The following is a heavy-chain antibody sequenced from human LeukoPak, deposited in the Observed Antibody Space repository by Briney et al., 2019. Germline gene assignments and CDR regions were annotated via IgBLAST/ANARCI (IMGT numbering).Heavy chain of an antibody. D-gene: IGHD1-1*01. V-gene: IGHV1-69*04. Sequence: SVKVSCKASGGTFSDYAISWVRQAPGQGLEWMGRTIPMLGVPNYAQKFQGRVTISADESTSTAYMELSSLRSEDTAVYYCAGDRPNWKFEVDFFDGWGQGTLVVVSS. CDR3: AGDRPNWKFEVDFFDG. CDR1: GGTFSDYA. CDR2: TIPMLGVP. J-gene: IGHJ4*02.